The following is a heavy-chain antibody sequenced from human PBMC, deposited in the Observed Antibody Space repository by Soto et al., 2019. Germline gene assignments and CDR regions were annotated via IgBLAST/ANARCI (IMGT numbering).Heavy chain of an antibody. V-gene: IGHV1-3*01. J-gene: IGHJ5*02. Sequence: QVRLVQSGAEVKKPGASVKVSCKASGYTFTSYAMHWVRQAPGQRLEWMGWINAGNGNTKYSQKFQGRVTITRDTSASTAYMELSSLRSEDTAVYYCAREEKVGYGSGSSRGFDPWGQGTLVTVSS. D-gene: IGHD3-10*01. CDR2: INAGNGNT. CDR1: GYTFTSYA. CDR3: AREEKVGYGSGSSRGFDP.